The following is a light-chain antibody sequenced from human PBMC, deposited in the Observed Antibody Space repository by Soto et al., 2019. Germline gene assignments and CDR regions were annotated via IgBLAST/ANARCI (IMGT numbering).Light chain of an antibody. CDR3: QHYSTWLS. V-gene: IGKV3-15*01. J-gene: IGKJ4*01. Sequence: EIVLTQSPATLSVSPGDRVTLSCRASQSVGSALAWYQQKPGQPPRLLIRGASTRATGIPARFGGSWSGTAFNLTISTLQSEDFAVYYCQHYSTWLSFGRGTKVEIK. CDR2: GAS. CDR1: QSVGSA.